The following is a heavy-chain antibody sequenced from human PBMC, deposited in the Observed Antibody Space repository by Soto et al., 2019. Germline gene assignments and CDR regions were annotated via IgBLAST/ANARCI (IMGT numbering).Heavy chain of an antibody. D-gene: IGHD3-3*01. CDR3: ARDFCPVPTGYDL. V-gene: IGHV3-33*01. CDR2: IDYNEIKE. J-gene: IGHJ4*02. Sequence: GGSLTLSSLASGFTFSNYGMHWVRQAPDKGLEWEDAIDYNEIKEYYINPVKGRLTISTHQPKNTIYIQITSLRAEHTAINYCARDFCPVPTGYDLWGQGVLVTVSS. CDR1: GFTFSNYG.